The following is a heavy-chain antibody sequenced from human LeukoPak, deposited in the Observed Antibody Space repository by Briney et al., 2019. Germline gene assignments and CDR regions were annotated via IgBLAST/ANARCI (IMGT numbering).Heavy chain of an antibody. CDR2: ISGSGGST. CDR3: ATTTSSGWFDY. V-gene: IGHV3-23*01. D-gene: IGHD6-19*01. J-gene: IGHJ4*02. CDR1: GFTFSSYG. Sequence: GRSLRLSCAASGFTFSSYGMHWVRQAPGKGLEWVSAISGSGGSTYYADSVKGRFTISRDNSRNTLSLQMNSLRAEDTAVYYCATTTSSGWFDYWGQGTLVTVSS.